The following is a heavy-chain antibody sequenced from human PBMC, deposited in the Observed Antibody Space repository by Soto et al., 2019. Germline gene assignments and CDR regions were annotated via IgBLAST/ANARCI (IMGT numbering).Heavy chain of an antibody. J-gene: IGHJ6*02. Sequence: SVKVSCKASGFTFTSSAVQWVRQARGERLEWIGWIVVGSSNTKYARKFQERVTITRDLSTSTAYMELSSLRSEDTAVYYCAAILGYCSGGSCYSGPFYGMDVWGQGTTVTVSS. CDR1: GFTFTSSA. CDR2: IVVGSSNT. CDR3: AAILGYCSGGSCYSGPFYGMDV. V-gene: IGHV1-58*01. D-gene: IGHD2-15*01.